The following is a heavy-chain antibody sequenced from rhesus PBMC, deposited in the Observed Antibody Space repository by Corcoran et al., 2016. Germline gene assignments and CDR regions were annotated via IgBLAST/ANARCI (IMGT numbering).Heavy chain of an antibody. V-gene: IGHV4-160*01. CDR2: MYGSGGST. D-gene: IGHD6-13*01. CDR3: AKSQYSGWSGYFEF. CDR1: GGPISSSY. J-gene: IGHJ1*01. Sequence: QVQLQESGPGLVKPSATLSLTCAVSGGPISSSYWCWLRPAPGKGLEWIGRMYGSGGSTYYNPSLKSRVTISIDTSKNHLSLKLTSVTAADTAVYYCAKSQYSGWSGYFEFWGQGALVTVTS.